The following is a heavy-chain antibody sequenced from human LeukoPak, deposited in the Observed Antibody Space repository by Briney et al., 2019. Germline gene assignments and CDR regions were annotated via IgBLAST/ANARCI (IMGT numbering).Heavy chain of an antibody. CDR3: ARDVGYCSGGSCPYWFDP. Sequence: GASVKVSCKTSGYTFTDFFMHWVRQAPGQGLEWMGWINPNSGGTYSAQKFRGRVTMTRDTSISTAYMELRSLRSDDTAVYYCARDVGYCSGGSCPYWFDPWGQGTLVTVSS. J-gene: IGHJ5*02. CDR2: INPNSGGT. D-gene: IGHD2-15*01. CDR1: GYTFTDFF. V-gene: IGHV1-2*02.